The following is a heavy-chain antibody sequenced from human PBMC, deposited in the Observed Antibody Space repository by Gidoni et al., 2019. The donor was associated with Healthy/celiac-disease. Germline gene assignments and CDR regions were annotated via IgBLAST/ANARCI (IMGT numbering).Heavy chain of an antibody. V-gene: IGHV3-23*04. Sequence: EVQLVESGGGLVQPGGSLRLSCAASAFTFSSYAMSWVRQAPGKGLEWVSTISGSGGSTYYADSVKGRFTISRDNSKNTLYLQMNSLRAEDTAVYCCAKTGGGSYLNWFDPWGQGTLVTVSS. CDR1: AFTFSSYA. CDR3: AKTGGGSYLNWFDP. J-gene: IGHJ5*02. D-gene: IGHD1-26*01. CDR2: ISGSGGST.